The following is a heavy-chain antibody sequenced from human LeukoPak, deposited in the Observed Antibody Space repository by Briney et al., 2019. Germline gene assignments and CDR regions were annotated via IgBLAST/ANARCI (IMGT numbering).Heavy chain of an antibody. D-gene: IGHD6-6*01. CDR2: ISSSSSYI. Sequence: GGSLRLSCAASGFTFSSYSVNWVRQAPGKGLEWVSSISSSSSYIYYADSVKGRFTISRDNAKNSLYLQMNSLRAEDTAVYYCARDGLLYSSSFRWGQGTLVTVSS. CDR3: ARDGLLYSSSFR. CDR1: GFTFSSYS. J-gene: IGHJ4*02. V-gene: IGHV3-21*01.